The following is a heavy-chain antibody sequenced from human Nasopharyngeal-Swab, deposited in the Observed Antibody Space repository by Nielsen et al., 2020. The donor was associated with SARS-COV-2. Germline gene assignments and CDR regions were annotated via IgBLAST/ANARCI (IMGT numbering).Heavy chain of an antibody. J-gene: IGHJ4*02. V-gene: IGHV1-18*04. CDR3: ARDGGYSYGYGSNYADY. CDR1: GYTFTSYG. D-gene: IGHD5-18*01. Sequence: ASVKVSCKASGYTFTSYGISWVRQAPGQGLEWMGWISAYNGNTNYAQKLQGRVTMTTDKSTSTAYMELRSLRSDDTAVYYCARDGGYSYGYGSNYADYWGQGTLVTVSS. CDR2: ISAYNGNT.